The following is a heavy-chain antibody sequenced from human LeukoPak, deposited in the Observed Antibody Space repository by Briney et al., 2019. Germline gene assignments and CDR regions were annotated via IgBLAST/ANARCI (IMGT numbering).Heavy chain of an antibody. CDR1: GGTFSSYA. D-gene: IGHD3-3*01. CDR3: ASGGYDFWSGFSLRP. CDR2: IIPIFGTA. V-gene: IGHV1-69*13. Sequence: GASVKVSCKASGGTFSSYAISWVRQAPGQGLEWMGGIIPIFGTANYAQKFQGRVTITADESTSTAYMGLSSLRSEDTAVYYCASGGYDFWSGFSLRPWGQGTLVTVSS. J-gene: IGHJ5*02.